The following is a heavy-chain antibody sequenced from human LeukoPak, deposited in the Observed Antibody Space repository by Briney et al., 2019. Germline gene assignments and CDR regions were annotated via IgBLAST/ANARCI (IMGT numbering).Heavy chain of an antibody. CDR1: GGSISSYY. Sequence: SETLSLTCTVSGGSISSYYWSWLRQPPGKRLEWIGYIYYSGSTNYNPSLKSRVTISVDASKNQFSLRLSSVTAADTAVYYCASSPAAHRDFDYWGQGTLVTVSS. CDR2: IYYSGST. CDR3: ASSPAAHRDFDY. V-gene: IGHV4-59*01. J-gene: IGHJ4*02. D-gene: IGHD2-15*01.